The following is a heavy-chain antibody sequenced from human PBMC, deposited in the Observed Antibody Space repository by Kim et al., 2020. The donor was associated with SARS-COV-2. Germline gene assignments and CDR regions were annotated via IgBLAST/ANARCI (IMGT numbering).Heavy chain of an antibody. Sequence: ASVKVSCKASGSTFTNFAMHWVRQAPGQRLEWMGWINAGNGNTKYSQKFQGRVTITRDTSASTAYMEVSSLRSEDTAVFYCATYSLVPAAIFYGGYGLDVWGQGATVTVS. CDR1: GSTFTNFA. J-gene: IGHJ6*02. V-gene: IGHV1-3*01. D-gene: IGHD2-2*02. CDR3: ATYSLVPAAIFYGGYGLDV. CDR2: INAGNGNT.